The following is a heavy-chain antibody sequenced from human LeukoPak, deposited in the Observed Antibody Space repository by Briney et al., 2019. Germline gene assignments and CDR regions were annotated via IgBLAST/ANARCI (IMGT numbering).Heavy chain of an antibody. CDR1: GFSVSGKY. Sequence: GGSLRLSCAASGFSVSGKYMSWLRQAPGKGLEWVSILYTGGITKYSDSVKGRFTISRDDSKNTVYLQMNSLTAEDTAVYYCAKDKDGTSCQDSWDQGTLVTVSS. CDR2: LYTGGIT. V-gene: IGHV3-53*05. D-gene: IGHD6-13*01. CDR3: AKDKDGTSCQDS. J-gene: IGHJ4*02.